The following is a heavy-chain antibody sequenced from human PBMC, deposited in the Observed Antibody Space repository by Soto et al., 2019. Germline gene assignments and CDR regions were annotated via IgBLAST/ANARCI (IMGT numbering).Heavy chain of an antibody. Sequence: QVHLVQSGAEVKKPGASVKVSCKASGYTFTVRYMHWVRQAPGQGLEWMGWINPNSGGTNYARKFQGRVTMTTDTSASTAYMELRSLRSDDTAVYYCARDGAANYDILTVYFSVGMDVWGQGTSVTVSS. D-gene: IGHD3-9*01. J-gene: IGHJ6*02. V-gene: IGHV1-2*02. CDR3: ARDGAANYDILTVYFSVGMDV. CDR2: INPNSGGT. CDR1: GYTFTVRY.